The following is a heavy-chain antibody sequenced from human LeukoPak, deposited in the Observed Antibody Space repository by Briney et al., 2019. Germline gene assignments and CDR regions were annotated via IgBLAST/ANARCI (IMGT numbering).Heavy chain of an antibody. Sequence: GGSLRLSCAASGFTLSSYAMSWVRQAPGKGLEWVAAMSDTGNTYHAESVRGRFTISRDSSRNTLFLQMNRLRPEDAAIYYCARAPVTTCRGTFCYPFDYWGLGTLVTASS. J-gene: IGHJ4*02. CDR3: ARAPVTTCRGTFCYPFDY. CDR1: GFTLSSYA. CDR2: MSDTGNT. D-gene: IGHD1-1*01. V-gene: IGHV3-23*01.